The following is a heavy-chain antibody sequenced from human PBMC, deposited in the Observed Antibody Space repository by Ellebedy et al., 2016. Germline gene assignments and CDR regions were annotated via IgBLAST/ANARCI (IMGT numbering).Heavy chain of an antibody. V-gene: IGHV1-3*01. D-gene: IGHD4-17*01. J-gene: IGHJ5*02. CDR2: INAANGNT. CDR3: ARDYYGDYVYFGP. CDR1: GFSFISYT. Sequence: ASVKVSCKASGFSFISYTIHWMRQAPGQRPEWMGWINAANGNTKYSWQFQGRLTITRDTSARTAYMELSSLRSEDTAVYYCARDYYGDYVYFGPWGQGTLVTVSS.